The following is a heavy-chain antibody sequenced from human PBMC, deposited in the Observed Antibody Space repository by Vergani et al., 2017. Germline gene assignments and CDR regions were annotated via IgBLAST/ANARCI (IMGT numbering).Heavy chain of an antibody. CDR2: LYYSGST. Sequence: QLQLQESGPGLVKPSETLSLTCTVSGGSISSSSYYWGWLRQPPGKGLEWIGSLYYSGSTYYNPSLRSRVTISVDTSKNQFSLKLSSVTAADTAVYYCASPDIEYSSSSGYYYYYMDVWGKGTTVTVSS. CDR3: ASPDIEYSSSSGYYYYYMDV. J-gene: IGHJ6*03. D-gene: IGHD6-6*01. V-gene: IGHV4-39*07. CDR1: GGSISSSSYY.